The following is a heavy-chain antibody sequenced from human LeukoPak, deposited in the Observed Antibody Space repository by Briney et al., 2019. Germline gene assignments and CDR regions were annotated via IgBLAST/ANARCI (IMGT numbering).Heavy chain of an antibody. J-gene: IGHJ4*02. D-gene: IGHD3-3*01. CDR2: INWSGGST. Sequence: GGSLRLSCAASGFTFDDYAMNWVRQAPGKGLEWVSGINWSGGSTYYRDSVKGRFTISRDNAKNSLYLQMNSLRAEDTALYYCARVKGSGYRNSIDYWGQGTLVTVSS. CDR3: ARVKGSGYRNSIDY. V-gene: IGHV3-20*04. CDR1: GFTFDDYA.